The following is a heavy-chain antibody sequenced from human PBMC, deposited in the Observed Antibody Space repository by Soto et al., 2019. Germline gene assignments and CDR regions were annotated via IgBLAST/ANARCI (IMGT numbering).Heavy chain of an antibody. CDR3: ARETKNPYPGFDS. D-gene: IGHD2-2*01. J-gene: IGHJ5*01. CDR1: GGSSSTYY. Sequence: PSETLSLTCTVSGGSSSTYYWSWIRQPPGKKLEWIGYVSDTGSTNYNPSLKSRVTIGVDTSKNQFSLSLRSVTAADTALFYCARETKNPYPGFDSWGQGVRVPVSS. CDR2: VSDTGST. V-gene: IGHV4-59*01.